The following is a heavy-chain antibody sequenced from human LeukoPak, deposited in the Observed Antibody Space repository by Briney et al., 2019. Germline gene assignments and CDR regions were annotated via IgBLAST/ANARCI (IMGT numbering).Heavy chain of an antibody. D-gene: IGHD3-22*01. CDR3: ARQDYYDSSGFDY. CDR1: GGSISSYY. V-gene: IGHV4-59*08. J-gene: IGHJ4*02. CDR2: IYYSGST. Sequence: SGTLSLTCTVSGGSISSYYWSWIRQPPGKGLEWIGYIYYSGSTNYNPSLKSRVTISVDTSKSQFSLKLSSVTAADTAVYYCARQDYYDSSGFDYWGQGTLVTVSS.